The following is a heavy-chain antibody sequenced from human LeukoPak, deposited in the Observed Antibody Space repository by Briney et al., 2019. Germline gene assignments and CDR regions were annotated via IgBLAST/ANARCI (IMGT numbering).Heavy chain of an antibody. CDR2: IYYSGST. Sequence: PSETLSLTCTVSGGSISSGGYYWSWIRQHPGKGLEWIGYIYYSGSTYYNPSLKSRVTISVDTSKNQFSLKPSSVTAADTAVYYCASGSYDSSGYYYGGVDYWGQGTLVTVSS. D-gene: IGHD3-22*01. J-gene: IGHJ4*02. CDR3: ASGSYDSSGYYYGGVDY. V-gene: IGHV4-31*03. CDR1: GGSISSGGYY.